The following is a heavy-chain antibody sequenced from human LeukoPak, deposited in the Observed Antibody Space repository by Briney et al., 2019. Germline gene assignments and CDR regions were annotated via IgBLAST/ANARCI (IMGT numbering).Heavy chain of an antibody. CDR2: ISRSGSTK. J-gene: IGHJ6*03. Sequence: GGSLRLSCAASGFTFSDYNMRWIRQAPGKGLEWVSSISRSGSTKYYADSVKGRFTISRDNAKNSLFLQMNRLRAEDTALYYCARNPGRYCSGGSCYYYYYYMDVWGKGTTVTVSS. CDR3: ARNPGRYCSGGSCYYYYYYMDV. D-gene: IGHD2-15*01. CDR1: GFTFSDYN. V-gene: IGHV3-11*01.